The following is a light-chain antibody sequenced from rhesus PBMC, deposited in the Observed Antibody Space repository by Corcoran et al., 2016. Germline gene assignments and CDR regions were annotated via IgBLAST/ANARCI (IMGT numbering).Light chain of an antibody. Sequence: DIQMAQSPPSLSASVGDRVTITCRASQGITNDFAWYQQKPGESPRLLLYEASSLQSGIPSRFSGSGSGTDFTININSLQPEDSATYYCKHYYRTPLTFGGGTKVEI. CDR3: KHYYRTPLT. CDR1: QGITND. CDR2: EAS. J-gene: IGKJ4*01. V-gene: IGKV1-25*01.